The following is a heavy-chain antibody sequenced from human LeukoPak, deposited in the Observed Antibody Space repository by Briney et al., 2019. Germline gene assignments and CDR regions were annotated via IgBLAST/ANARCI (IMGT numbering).Heavy chain of an antibody. V-gene: IGHV1-8*01. D-gene: IGHD2-15*01. CDR2: MNPNSANT. CDR1: GYTFTNYD. J-gene: IGHJ4*02. CDR3: ARVSLGYCSGGTCYFQDH. Sequence: ASVKVSCTASGYTFTNYDINWVRRATGQGLEWMGWMNPNSANTGYAQKFQGRVTMTRSTSISTAYMELSSLTSEDTAVYYCARVSLGYCSGGTCYFQDHWGQGTLVTVSS.